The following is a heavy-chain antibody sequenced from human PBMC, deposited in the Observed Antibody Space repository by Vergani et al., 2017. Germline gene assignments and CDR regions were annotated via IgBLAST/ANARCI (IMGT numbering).Heavy chain of an antibody. Sequence: EVQLVESGGGLVQPGGSLRLSCAASGFTFSSYSMNWVRQAPGKGLEWVSYISSSSSTIYYADSVKGRFTISRDNAKNSLYLQMNSLRAEDTAVYYCAREPAMATVTTGVYGPLDYWGQGTLVTVSS. J-gene: IGHJ4*02. V-gene: IGHV3-48*04. D-gene: IGHD4-17*01. CDR1: GFTFSSYS. CDR3: AREPAMATVTTGVYGPLDY. CDR2: ISSSSSTI.